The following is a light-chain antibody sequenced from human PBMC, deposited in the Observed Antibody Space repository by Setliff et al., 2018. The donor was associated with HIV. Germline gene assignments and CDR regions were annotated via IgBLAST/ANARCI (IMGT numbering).Light chain of an antibody. CDR1: SSNIGSNT. Sequence: QSALTQPPSASGTPGQRVTISCSGSSSNIGSNTVNWYQQLPGTAPKLLIYSNNQRPSGVPDRFSGSKSGTSASLAISGRQSEDEADHYCASWDDSLNGSYVFGTGTKVTVL. CDR3: ASWDDSLNGSYV. V-gene: IGLV1-44*01. J-gene: IGLJ1*01. CDR2: SNN.